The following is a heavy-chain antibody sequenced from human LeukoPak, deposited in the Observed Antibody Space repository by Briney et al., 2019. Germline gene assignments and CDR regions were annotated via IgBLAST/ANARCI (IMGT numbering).Heavy chain of an antibody. CDR1: GYTFTGYY. V-gene: IGHV1-2*02. J-gene: IGHJ1*01. Sequence: ASVKVSCKASGYTFTGYYMHWVRQAPGQGLEWMGWINPNSGGTNYAQKFQGRVTMTRDMSTSTVYMELSSLRSEDTAVYYCARDVLTLNPGDYYDSSGYSGEYFQHWGQGTLVTVSS. CDR3: ARDVLTLNPGDYYDSSGYSGEYFQH. D-gene: IGHD3-22*01. CDR2: INPNSGGT.